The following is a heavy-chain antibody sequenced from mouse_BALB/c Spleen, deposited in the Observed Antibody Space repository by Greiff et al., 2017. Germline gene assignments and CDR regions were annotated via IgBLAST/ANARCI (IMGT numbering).Heavy chain of an antibody. V-gene: IGHV1-87*01. Sequence: VQLQQSGAELARPGASVKLSCKASGYTFTSYWMQWVKQRPGQGLEWIGAIYPGDGDTRYTQKFKGKATLTADKSSSTAYMQLSSLASEDSAVYYCAREGYYFDYWGQGTTLTVSS. CDR1: GYTFTSYW. CDR3: AREGYYFDY. CDR2: IYPGDGDT. J-gene: IGHJ2*01.